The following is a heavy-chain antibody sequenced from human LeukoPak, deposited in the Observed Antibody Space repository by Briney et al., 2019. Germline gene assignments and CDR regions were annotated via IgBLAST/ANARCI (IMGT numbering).Heavy chain of an antibody. J-gene: IGHJ4*02. CDR1: GFTFSSYS. V-gene: IGHV3-21*01. Sequence: GGSLRLSCAASGFTFSSYSMNWVRQAPGKGLEWVSSISSSSSYIYYADSVKGRFTISRDNAKNSLYLQMNSLRAEDTAVYYCARADTAMVDYFDYWGQGTLVTVSS. CDR3: ARADTAMVDYFDY. D-gene: IGHD5-18*01. CDR2: ISSSSSYI.